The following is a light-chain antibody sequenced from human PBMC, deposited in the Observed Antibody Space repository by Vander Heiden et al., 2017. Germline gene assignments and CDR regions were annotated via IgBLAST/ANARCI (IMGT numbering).Light chain of an antibody. CDR1: SRDVGGYTY. CDR3: SSYTSSSTYV. Sequence: QSALTQPASVSGSPGQSITISCTGTSRDVGGYTYVSWYQQHPGQAPKLMIYDVSNRPSGVSNRFSGSKSGNTASLTISGLQAEDEADYYCSSYTSSSTYVFGTGTKVTVL. J-gene: IGLJ1*01. CDR2: DVS. V-gene: IGLV2-14*01.